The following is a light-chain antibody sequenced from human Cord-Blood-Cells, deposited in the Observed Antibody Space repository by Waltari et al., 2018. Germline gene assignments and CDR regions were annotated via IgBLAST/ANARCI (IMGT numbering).Light chain of an antibody. CDR2: EVS. CDR1: SSDVGGYNY. CDR3: SSYAGSNNLV. V-gene: IGLV2-8*01. J-gene: IGLJ2*01. Sequence: QSALTQPPSASGSPGQSVTISCTGTSSDVGGYNYVPWYQQHPGKAPKLMSCEVSKRPSVVPDRFCVSKSGNTAALTVSGLQAEDEADYYCSSYAGSNNLVFGGGTKLTVL.